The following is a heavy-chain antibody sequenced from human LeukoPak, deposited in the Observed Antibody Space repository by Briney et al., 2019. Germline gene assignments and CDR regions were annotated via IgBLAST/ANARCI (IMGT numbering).Heavy chain of an antibody. D-gene: IGHD5-24*01. CDR1: GFTFSSYA. CDR2: ISYDGSNK. V-gene: IGHV3-30*04. J-gene: IGHJ3*02. CDR3: ARSRLGPEMATTQTGAFDI. Sequence: GGSLRLSCAAYGFTFSSYAMHWVRQAPGKGLEWEAVISYDGSNKYYADSVKGRFTISRDNSKNTLYLQMNSLRAEDTAVYYCARSRLGPEMATTQTGAFDIWGQGTMVTVSS.